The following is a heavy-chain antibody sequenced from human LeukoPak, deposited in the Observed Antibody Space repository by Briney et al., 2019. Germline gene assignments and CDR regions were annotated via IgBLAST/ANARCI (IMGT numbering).Heavy chain of an antibody. V-gene: IGHV4-39*01. CDR3: ANQWFGEYIAFDI. D-gene: IGHD3-10*01. Sequence: SQTLSLTCTVSGGSISSGSYYWSWIRQPAGKGLEWIGSIYYSGSTYYNPSLKSRVTISVDTSKNQFSLKLSSVTAADTAVYYCANQWFGEYIAFDIWGQGTMVTVSS. CDR2: IYYSGST. J-gene: IGHJ3*02. CDR1: GGSISSGSYY.